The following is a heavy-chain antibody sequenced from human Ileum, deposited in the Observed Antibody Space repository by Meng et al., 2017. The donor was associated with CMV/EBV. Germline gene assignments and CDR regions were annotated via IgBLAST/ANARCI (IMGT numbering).Heavy chain of an antibody. CDR3: ARPYGSGNYDADLGY. D-gene: IGHD3-10*01. CDR2: IKQDGSDE. V-gene: IGHV3-7*01. CDR1: GFTFSNHW. Sequence: GESLKISCAASGFTFSNHWMSWARQAPGKGLEWVANIKQDGSDENYVDSVKGRFTISRDNAKNSLYLQMNSLRAEDTASYYCARPYGSGNYDADLGYWGQGTVVTVSS. J-gene: IGHJ4*02.